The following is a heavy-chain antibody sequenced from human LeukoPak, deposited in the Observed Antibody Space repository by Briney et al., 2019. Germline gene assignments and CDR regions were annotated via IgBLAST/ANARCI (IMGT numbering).Heavy chain of an antibody. V-gene: IGHV4-61*02. D-gene: IGHD3-22*01. CDR1: GGSISSGSYY. CDR2: IYTSGST. CDR3: AREAGGMYYYDSSGYYFNY. J-gene: IGHJ4*02. Sequence: SETLSLTCTVSGGSISSGSYYWSWIRQPAGKGLEWIGRIYTSGSTNYNPSLKSRVTMSVDTSKNQFSLKLSSVTAADTAVYYCAREAGGMYYYDSSGYYFNYWGQGTLVTVSS.